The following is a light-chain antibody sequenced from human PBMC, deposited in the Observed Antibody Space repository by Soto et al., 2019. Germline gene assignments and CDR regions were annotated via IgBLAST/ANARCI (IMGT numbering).Light chain of an antibody. CDR2: AVS. Sequence: AIRMTQSPSSFSASTGDRVTITCRASQDINSHLAWFQQKPGKAPKLLIYAVSTLQGGVPSRFSGSGSGTDFTLTISRLQSEYFAAYYCQQYHSHPWTFGQGTKVEIK. V-gene: IGKV1-8*01. CDR1: QDINSH. J-gene: IGKJ1*01. CDR3: QQYHSHPWT.